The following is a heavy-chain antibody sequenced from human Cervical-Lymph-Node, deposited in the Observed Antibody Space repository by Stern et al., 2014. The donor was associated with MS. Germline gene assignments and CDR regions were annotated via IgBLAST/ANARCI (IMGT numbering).Heavy chain of an antibody. CDR3: ARHSSDYYFYSFDS. CDR2: VIPVLGTS. CDR1: GGTFSTNA. Sequence: VQLVESGAEVKKPGSSVKVSCQASGGTFSTNAVSWVRQAPGHGLEWMGGVIPVLGTSNYAQNFQGRVTITTDESASTAYMDLSSLTSEDTAVYYCARHSSDYYFYSFDSWGQGTLVTVSS. V-gene: IGHV1-69*01. J-gene: IGHJ4*02. D-gene: IGHD3-22*01.